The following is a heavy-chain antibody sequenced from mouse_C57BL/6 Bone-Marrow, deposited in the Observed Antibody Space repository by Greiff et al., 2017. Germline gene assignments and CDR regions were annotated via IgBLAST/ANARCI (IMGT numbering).Heavy chain of an antibody. CDR3: ARKGAYYSNFVFAY. J-gene: IGHJ3*01. V-gene: IGHV1-50*01. Sequence: QVQLQQPGAELVKPGASVKLSCKASGYTFTSYWMQWVKQRPGQGLEWIGELDPSDSYTNYNQKFKGKATLTVDTSSSTAYMQLSSLTSEDSAVYYCARKGAYYSNFVFAYWGQVTLVTVAA. CDR2: LDPSDSYT. CDR1: GYTFTSYW. D-gene: IGHD2-5*01.